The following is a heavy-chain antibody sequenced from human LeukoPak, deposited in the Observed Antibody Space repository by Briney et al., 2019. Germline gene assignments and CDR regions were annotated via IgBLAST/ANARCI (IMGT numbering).Heavy chain of an antibody. CDR1: GFIFSSFA. Sequence: GRSLRPSCAASGFIFSSFAMHWVRQAPGKGLEWVAGMSYHGSHTYFAASLKGRFSFSRDDSKNTRYLRINSLRVEDTAVYFCARDPERLAQGYFDVWGRGTLVTISS. CDR3: ARDPERLAQGYFDV. V-gene: IGHV3-30*04. CDR2: MSYHGSHT. J-gene: IGHJ2*01.